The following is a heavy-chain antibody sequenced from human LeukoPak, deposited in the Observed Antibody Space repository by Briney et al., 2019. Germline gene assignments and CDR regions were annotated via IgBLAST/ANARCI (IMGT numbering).Heavy chain of an antibody. CDR3: ARGTLLSYYDSSGYYFPFDY. Sequence: SVKVSCKASGGTFSSYAISWVRQAPGQGLEWMGGIIPIFGTANYAQKFQGRVTITADKSTSTAYMELSSLRSEDTAVYYCARGTLLSYYDSSGYYFPFDYWGQGTLVTVSS. J-gene: IGHJ4*02. V-gene: IGHV1-69*06. D-gene: IGHD3-22*01. CDR1: GGTFSSYA. CDR2: IIPIFGTA.